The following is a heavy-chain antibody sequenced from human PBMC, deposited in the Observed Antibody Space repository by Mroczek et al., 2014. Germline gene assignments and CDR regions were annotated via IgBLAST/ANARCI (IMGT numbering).Heavy chain of an antibody. CDR2: IYYSGST. D-gene: IGHD2-2*01. CDR3: ARGSQTEVIYCSSTSCCCVFDY. Sequence: ESGPGLVKPSQTLSLTCTVSXGGSISSGGYYWSWIRQHPGKGLEWIGYIYYSGSTYYNPSLKSRVTISVDTSKNQFSLKLSSVTAADTAVYYCARGSQTEVIYCSSTSCCCVFDYWGQGTLVTVSS. J-gene: IGHJ4*02. CDR1: XGGSISSGGYY. V-gene: IGHV4-31*03.